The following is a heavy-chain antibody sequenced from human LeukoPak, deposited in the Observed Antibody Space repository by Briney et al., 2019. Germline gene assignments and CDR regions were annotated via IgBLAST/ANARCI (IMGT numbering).Heavy chain of an antibody. J-gene: IGHJ6*02. CDR3: GRSWGIQLWSWGRYYGMDV. CDR2: MNPNSGNT. V-gene: IGHV1-8*01. D-gene: IGHD5-18*01. Sequence: GASVKVSCKASGYTFTSYDINWVRQATGQGLEWMGWMNPNSGNTGYAQKFQGRVTMTRNTSISTAYMELSSLRSEDTAVYYCGRSWGIQLWSWGRYYGMDVWGQGTTVTVSS. CDR1: GYTFTSYD.